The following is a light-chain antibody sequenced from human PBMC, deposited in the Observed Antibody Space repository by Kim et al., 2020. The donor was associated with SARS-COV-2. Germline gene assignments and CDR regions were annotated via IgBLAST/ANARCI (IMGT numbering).Light chain of an antibody. J-gene: IGKJ2*01. CDR2: KTS. Sequence: DIQMTQSSSTLSASVGDRVTITCRASQSISSWLAWYQQKPGKAPKLLIYKTSSLESGVPLRFSGSGSGTEFTLTISSLQPDDFATYYCQQYNGYPLTFGQGTKLEIK. CDR3: QQYNGYPLT. V-gene: IGKV1-5*03. CDR1: QSISSW.